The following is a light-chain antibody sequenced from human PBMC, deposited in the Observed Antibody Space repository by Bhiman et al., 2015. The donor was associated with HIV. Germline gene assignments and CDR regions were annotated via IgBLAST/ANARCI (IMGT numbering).Light chain of an antibody. CDR3: RAWDNSQYV. V-gene: IGLV3-1*01. CDR1: NLGDQY. CDR2: QDS. Sequence: YEVTQPPSVSVSPGQTASITCSGENLGDQYVCWYQQKPGQSPVLVIYQDSKRPSGIPERFSGANSGNTATLTISGTQAVDEADYYCRAWDNSQYVFGPGTKLTVL. J-gene: IGLJ1*01.